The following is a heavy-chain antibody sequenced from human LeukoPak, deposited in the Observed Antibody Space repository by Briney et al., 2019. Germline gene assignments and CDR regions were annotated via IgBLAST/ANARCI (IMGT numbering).Heavy chain of an antibody. V-gene: IGHV3-23*01. CDR3: ARIGRGSHQKRTDFDY. J-gene: IGHJ4*02. CDR1: GFTFSSYA. CDR2: ISGSGGST. D-gene: IGHD1-26*01. Sequence: GGSLRLSCAASGFTFSSYAMSWVRQAPGKGLEWVSAISGSGGSTYYADSVKGRFTISRDNAKNSLYLQMNSLRDEDTAVYYCARIGRGSHQKRTDFDYWGQGTLVTVSS.